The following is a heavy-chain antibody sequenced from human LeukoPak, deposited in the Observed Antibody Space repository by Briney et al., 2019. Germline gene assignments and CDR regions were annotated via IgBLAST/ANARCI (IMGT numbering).Heavy chain of an antibody. CDR3: ARDHDSGSYSPSASY. Sequence: TGXSLRLSCAASGFTFSSYSMNWVRQAPGKGLEWVSSISSSSSYIYYADSVKGRFTISRDNAKNSLYLQMNSLRAEDTAVYYCARDHDSGSYSPSASYWGQGTLVTVSS. CDR1: GFTFSSYS. J-gene: IGHJ4*02. V-gene: IGHV3-21*01. CDR2: ISSSSSYI. D-gene: IGHD1-26*01.